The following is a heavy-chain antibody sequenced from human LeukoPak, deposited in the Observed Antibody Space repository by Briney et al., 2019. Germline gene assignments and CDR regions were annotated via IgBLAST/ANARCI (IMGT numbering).Heavy chain of an antibody. CDR3: AWGLQTGQLSGYDYLAAFDI. Sequence: GGSLRLSCAASGFTFSSYSMNWVRQAPGKGLEWVSSISSSSSYIYYADSVKGRFTISRDNAKNSLYLQMNSLRAEDTAVYYCAWGLQTGQLSGYDYLAAFDIWGQGTMVTVSS. CDR2: ISSSSSYI. J-gene: IGHJ3*02. D-gene: IGHD5-12*01. CDR1: GFTFSSYS. V-gene: IGHV3-21*01.